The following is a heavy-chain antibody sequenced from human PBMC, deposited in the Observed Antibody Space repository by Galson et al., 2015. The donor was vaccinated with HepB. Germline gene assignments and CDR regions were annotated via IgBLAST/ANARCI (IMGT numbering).Heavy chain of an antibody. Sequence: SVKVSCKASGYTFTSYYMHWVRQAPGQGLEWMGIINPSGGSTSYAQKFQGRVTMTRDTSTSTVYMELSSLRSEDTAVYYCATLYEANYYDSSGYYFAPLDYWGQGTLVTVSS. D-gene: IGHD3-22*01. CDR2: INPSGGST. CDR1: GYTFTSYY. CDR3: ATLYEANYYDSSGYYFAPLDY. J-gene: IGHJ4*02. V-gene: IGHV1-46*01.